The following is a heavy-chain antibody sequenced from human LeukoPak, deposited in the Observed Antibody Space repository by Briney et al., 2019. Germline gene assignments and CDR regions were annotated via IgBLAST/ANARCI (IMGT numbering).Heavy chain of an antibody. CDR2: NYRSGST. D-gene: IGHD3-3*01. CDR3: ARVPKGFAAIFAVVSMKYYSDY. Sequence: SETLSLTCTVSGYSISSGYYWGWIRQPPGEGLGWIGSNYRSGSTYYKSPLKSRVTMAVATSKDQFSLRLTSVTAADAAVYYCARVPKGFAAIFAVVSMKYYSDYWGQGTLVTVSS. J-gene: IGHJ4*02. CDR1: GYSISSGYY. V-gene: IGHV4-38-2*02.